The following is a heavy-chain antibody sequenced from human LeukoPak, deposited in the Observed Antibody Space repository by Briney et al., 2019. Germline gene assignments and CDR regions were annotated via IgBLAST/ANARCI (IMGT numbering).Heavy chain of an antibody. CDR2: ISSSSSTI. J-gene: IGHJ6*03. CDR3: ARRLPWFGESYYYYYMDV. Sequence: PGGSLRLSCAASGFTFSSYSMNWVRQAPGKGLEWISYISSSSSTIYYEDSVKGRFTISRDNAKNSMYLQMNSLRAEDTAVYYCARRLPWFGESYYYYYMDVWGKGTTVTVSS. V-gene: IGHV3-48*01. D-gene: IGHD3-10*01. CDR1: GFTFSSYS.